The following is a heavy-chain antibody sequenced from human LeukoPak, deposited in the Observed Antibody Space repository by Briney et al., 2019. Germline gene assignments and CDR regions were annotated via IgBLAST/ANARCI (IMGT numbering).Heavy chain of an antibody. V-gene: IGHV3-23*01. CDR2: ISGSGGST. CDR3: AKCTYSNLLDAFDI. D-gene: IGHD4-11*01. J-gene: IGHJ3*02. Sequence: PGGSLRLSCAASGFTFSGYGMHWVRQAPGKGLEWVSAISGSGGSTYYADSVNGRFTISRDNSKNTLYLQMNSLRAEDTAVYYCAKCTYSNLLDAFDIWGQGTVVTVSS. CDR1: GFTFSGYG.